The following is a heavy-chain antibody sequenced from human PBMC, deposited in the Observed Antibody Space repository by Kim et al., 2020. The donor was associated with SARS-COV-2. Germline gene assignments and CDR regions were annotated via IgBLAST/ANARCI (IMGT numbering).Heavy chain of an antibody. Sequence: GGSLRLSCVASGFTFDDYAMHWVRQAPGKGLEWVSGISWNSGSIGYADSVKGRFTISRDNAKNSLYLQMNSLRAEDTALYYCAKSRRAYGSGSFVDYWGQGTLVTVSS. CDR3: AKSRRAYGSGSFVDY. CDR1: GFTFDDYA. D-gene: IGHD3-10*01. J-gene: IGHJ4*02. CDR2: ISWNSGSI. V-gene: IGHV3-9*01.